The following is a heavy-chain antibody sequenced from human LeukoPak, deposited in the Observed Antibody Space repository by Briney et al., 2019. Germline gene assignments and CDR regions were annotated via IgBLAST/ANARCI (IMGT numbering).Heavy chain of an antibody. CDR2: IYSGGST. Sequence: TGGSLRLSCAASGFTVSSNYMSWVRQPPGKGLELVSVIYSGGSTYYAHSVKDRFTISRDNSTNTLYLQMNSLVAEDTAVFYCGRVKTAMVNDAFDIWGQGQWSPSLQ. CDR3: GRVKTAMVNDAFDI. V-gene: IGHV3-53*03. J-gene: IGHJ3*02. D-gene: IGHD5-18*01. CDR1: GFTVSSNY.